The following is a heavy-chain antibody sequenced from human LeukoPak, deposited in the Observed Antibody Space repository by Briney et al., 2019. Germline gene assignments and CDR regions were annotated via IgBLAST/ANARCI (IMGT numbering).Heavy chain of an antibody. D-gene: IGHD4-23*01. Sequence: GGSLRLSCTVSGFTVSSNSMSWVRQAPGKGLEYVSAISSNGGSTYYANSVKGRFTISRDNSKNTLYLQMGSLRAEDTAVYYCAREVTPYYWGQGTLVTVSS. V-gene: IGHV3-64*01. CDR2: ISSNGGST. CDR3: AREVTPYY. CDR1: GFTVSSNS. J-gene: IGHJ4*02.